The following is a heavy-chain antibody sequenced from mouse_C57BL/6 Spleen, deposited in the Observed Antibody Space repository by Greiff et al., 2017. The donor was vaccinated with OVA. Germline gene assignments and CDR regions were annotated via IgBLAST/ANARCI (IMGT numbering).Heavy chain of an antibody. CDR1: GYTFTDYY. Sequence: QVQLQQSGPELVKPGASVKISCKASGYTFTDYYINWVKQRPGQGLEWIGWIFPGSGSTYYNEKFKGKATLTVDKPSSTAYMQLSSLTSEDSAVYYCARSLITTVVGYWGQGTTLTVSS. CDR3: ARSLITTVVGY. CDR2: IFPGSGST. D-gene: IGHD1-1*01. V-gene: IGHV1-75*01. J-gene: IGHJ2*01.